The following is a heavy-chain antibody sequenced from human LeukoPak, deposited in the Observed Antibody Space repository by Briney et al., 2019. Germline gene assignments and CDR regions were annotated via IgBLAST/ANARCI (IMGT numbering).Heavy chain of an antibody. J-gene: IGHJ6*02. Sequence: GASVKFSRNASGYTFTSYGISWVRQAPGQGLEWMGWISAYNGNTNYAQKLQGRVTMTTDTSTSTAYMELRSLRSDDPAMYYCARVLLRLGYYYYGMDGWGQGTTVTVSS. D-gene: IGHD6-19*01. V-gene: IGHV1-18*01. CDR3: ARVLLRLGYYYYGMDG. CDR1: GYTFTSYG. CDR2: ISAYNGNT.